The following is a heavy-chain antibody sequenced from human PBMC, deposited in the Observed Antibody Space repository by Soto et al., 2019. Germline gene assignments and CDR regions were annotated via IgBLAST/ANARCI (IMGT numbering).Heavy chain of an antibody. CDR1: GGTFSSYA. V-gene: IGHV1-69*06. CDR3: ARSTTVVTPTAFDY. Sequence: QVQLVQSGAEVKKPGSSVKVSCKASGGTFSSYAISWVRQAPGQGLEWMGGIIPIFGTANYAQKFQGRVTITADKSTSTAYMELSSLRTEDTAVYYRARSTTVVTPTAFDYWGQGTLVTVSS. CDR2: IIPIFGTA. J-gene: IGHJ4*02. D-gene: IGHD4-17*01.